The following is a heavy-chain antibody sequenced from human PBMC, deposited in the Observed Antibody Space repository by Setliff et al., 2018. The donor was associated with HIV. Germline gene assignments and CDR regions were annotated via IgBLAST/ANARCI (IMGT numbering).Heavy chain of an antibody. J-gene: IGHJ4*02. CDR3: ARGGTYYNFWSAYSPHPFGY. V-gene: IGHV4-31*03. D-gene: IGHD3-3*01. Sequence: SETLSLTCTVSGGSVYTASYYWGWVRQPPGKGLEWIGYIYYSGSTYYNPSLKSRVTISVDTSKNQFSLKLSSVTAADTAVYYCARGGTYYNFWSAYSPHPFGYWGQGTLVTVSS. CDR2: IYYSGST. CDR1: GGSVYTASYY.